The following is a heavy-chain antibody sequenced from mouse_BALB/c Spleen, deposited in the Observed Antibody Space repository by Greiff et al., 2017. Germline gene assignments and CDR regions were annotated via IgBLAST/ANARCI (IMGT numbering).Heavy chain of an antibody. Sequence: VQLQESGAELAKPGASVKMSCKASGYTFTSYWMHWVKQRPGQGLEWIGYINPSTGYTEYNQKFKDKATLTADKSSSTAYMQLSSLTSEDSAVYYCARSHYYGYYFDYWGQGTTLTVSS. J-gene: IGHJ2*01. CDR2: INPSTGYT. CDR3: ARSHYYGYYFDY. V-gene: IGHV1-7*01. D-gene: IGHD1-2*01. CDR1: GYTFTSYW.